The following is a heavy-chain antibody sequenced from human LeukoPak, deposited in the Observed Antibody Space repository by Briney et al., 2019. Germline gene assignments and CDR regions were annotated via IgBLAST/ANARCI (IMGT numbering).Heavy chain of an antibody. CDR3: AKDPRGYYGSGYFDY. CDR2: ISGSGGST. Sequence: GGSLRLSCAASGFTFSNYAMSWVRQAPGKGLEWVSSISGSGGSTYYVDSVKGRFTISRDNSKNTLYLQMNSLRAEDTAVYYCAKDPRGYYGSGYFDYWGQGTLVTVSS. D-gene: IGHD3-10*01. CDR1: GFTFSNYA. J-gene: IGHJ4*02. V-gene: IGHV3-23*01.